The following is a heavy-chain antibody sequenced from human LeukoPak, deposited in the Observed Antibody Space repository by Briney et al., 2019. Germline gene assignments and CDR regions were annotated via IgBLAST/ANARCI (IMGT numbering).Heavy chain of an antibody. J-gene: IGHJ4*02. V-gene: IGHV3-30*04. CDR3: AKAYDSSEYYFDY. CDR1: GFTFSSYA. Sequence: GGSLRLSCAASGFTFSSYAMHWVRQAPGKGLEWVAVISYDGSNKYYADSVKGRFTISRDNSKNTLYLQMNSLRAEDTAVYYCAKAYDSSEYYFDYWGQGTLVTVSS. CDR2: ISYDGSNK. D-gene: IGHD3-22*01.